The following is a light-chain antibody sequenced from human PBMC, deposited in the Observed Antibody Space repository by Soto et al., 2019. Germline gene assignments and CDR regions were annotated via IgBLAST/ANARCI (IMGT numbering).Light chain of an antibody. V-gene: IGLV1-40*01. Sequence: QSVLTQPPSVSGAPGQRVTISCTGSSNDIGAGYDVHWYQQLPGTAPKLLIYGNSNRPSGVPDRFSGSKSGTSASLAITGLQAEDEADYYCQSYDSSLSGYVFGTGTKLTAL. CDR1: SNDIGAGYD. CDR2: GNS. CDR3: QSYDSSLSGYV. J-gene: IGLJ1*01.